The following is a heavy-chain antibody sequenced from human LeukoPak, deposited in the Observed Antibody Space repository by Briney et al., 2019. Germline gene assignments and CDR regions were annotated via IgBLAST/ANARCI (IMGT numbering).Heavy chain of an antibody. V-gene: IGHV3-7*03. CDR3: ARQPINYDSWFDP. Sequence: PGGSLRLSCAASGFTFSSYWMSWVRQAPGKGLEWVANIKQDGSEKYYVDSVKGRFTISRDNAKNSLYLQMNSLRAEDTAVYYCARQPINYDSWFDPWGQGTLVTVSS. CDR1: GFTFSSYW. CDR2: IKQDGSEK. J-gene: IGHJ5*02. D-gene: IGHD3-3*01.